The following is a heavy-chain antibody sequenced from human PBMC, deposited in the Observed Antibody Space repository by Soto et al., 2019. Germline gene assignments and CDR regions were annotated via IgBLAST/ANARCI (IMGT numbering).Heavy chain of an antibody. V-gene: IGHV4-59*01. J-gene: IGHJ6*02. D-gene: IGHD1-1*01. Sequence: SETLSLTCTVSGGSISSYYWSWIRQPPGKGLEWIGYIYYSGSTNYNPSLKSRVTISVDTAKNQFSLKLSSVTAADTAVYYCARGEKRRFDYHYYGLAVRGQRTTVIVSS. CDR3: ARGEKRRFDYHYYGLAV. CDR1: GGSISSYY. CDR2: IYYSGST.